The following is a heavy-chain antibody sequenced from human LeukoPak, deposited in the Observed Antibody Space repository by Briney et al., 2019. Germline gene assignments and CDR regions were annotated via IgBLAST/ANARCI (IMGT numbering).Heavy chain of an antibody. V-gene: IGHV3-66*01. D-gene: IGHD6-19*01. CDR1: GFTVSSNY. CDR2: IYSGGST. Sequence: GGSLRLSCAASGFTVSSNYMSWVRQAPGKGLEWVAVIYSGGSTYYADSVKGRFTISRDNSKNTLYLQMNSLRAEDTAVHYCARETFSGWYRNYYYYMDVWGKGTTVTISS. CDR3: ARETFSGWYRNYYYYMDV. J-gene: IGHJ6*03.